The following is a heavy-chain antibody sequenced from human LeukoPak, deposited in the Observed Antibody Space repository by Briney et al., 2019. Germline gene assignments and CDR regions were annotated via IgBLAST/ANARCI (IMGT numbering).Heavy chain of an antibody. CDR3: TTALPNIAVVPEDYYYYYMDV. CDR2: IKSKTDGGTT. J-gene: IGHJ6*03. V-gene: IGHV3-15*01. Sequence: GGSLRLSCAASGFTFSNAWMSWVRQAPGKGLEWVGRIKSKTDGGTTDYAAPVKGRFTISRDDSKNTLHLQMNSLKTEDTAVYYCTTALPNIAVVPEDYYYYYMDVWGKGTTVTVSS. D-gene: IGHD2-2*01. CDR1: GFTFSNAW.